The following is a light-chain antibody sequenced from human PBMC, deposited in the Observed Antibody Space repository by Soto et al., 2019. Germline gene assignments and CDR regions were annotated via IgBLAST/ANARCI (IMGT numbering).Light chain of an antibody. CDR3: QQANSFPYT. J-gene: IGKJ2*01. Sequence: DIQMTQSPSSVSASVGDRVTITCRASQGISNWLAWYQQEPGKAPKLLIYAASTLRRGVPSRFRGSGSGTDFTFTISSLQPEDFAPYYCQQANSFPYTFGQGTKVEIK. V-gene: IGKV1-12*01. CDR2: AAS. CDR1: QGISNW.